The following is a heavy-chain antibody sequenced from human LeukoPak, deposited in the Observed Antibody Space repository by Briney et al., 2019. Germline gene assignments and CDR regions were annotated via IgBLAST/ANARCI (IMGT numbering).Heavy chain of an antibody. J-gene: IGHJ4*02. D-gene: IGHD6-13*01. V-gene: IGHV3-30*04. Sequence: GGSLRLSCVASRFNFSSFPMLCVRQVPGRGLECVAVAPFDGSDKYYADSVKGRFTISRDDSMSTLYLQMTSMTTEDTAVYYCARGSGAAAGFLDYWGQGALVTVSS. CDR2: APFDGSDK. CDR3: ARGSGAAAGFLDY. CDR1: RFNFSSFP.